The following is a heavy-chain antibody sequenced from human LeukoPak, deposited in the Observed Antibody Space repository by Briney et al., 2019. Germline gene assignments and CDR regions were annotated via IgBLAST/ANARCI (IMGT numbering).Heavy chain of an antibody. Sequence: GGSLRLPCAASGFTSSTYNMNWVRQAPGKGLEWVSYINTDSSSIYYADSVKGRFTISRDNAKDSLYLHMNSLRDEDTAVYYCAIDAWELPLDAFDIWGQGTMVTVSS. CDR1: GFTSSTYN. J-gene: IGHJ3*02. D-gene: IGHD1-26*01. V-gene: IGHV3-48*02. CDR3: AIDAWELPLDAFDI. CDR2: INTDSSSI.